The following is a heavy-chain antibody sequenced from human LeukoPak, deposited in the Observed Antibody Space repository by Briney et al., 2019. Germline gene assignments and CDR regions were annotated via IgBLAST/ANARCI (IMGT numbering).Heavy chain of an antibody. CDR2: INPNSGGT. D-gene: IGHD4/OR15-4a*01. CDR3: VSSRGVLRGAFDI. CDR1: GYTFTGYY. V-gene: IGHV1-2*02. J-gene: IGHJ3*02. Sequence: ASVKVSCKASGYTFTGYYMHWVRQAPGQGLEWMGWINPNSGGTNYAQNFQGRVTMTRDMSTSTVYMELSSLRSDDTAVYYCVSSRGVLRGAFDIWGQGTMVTVSS.